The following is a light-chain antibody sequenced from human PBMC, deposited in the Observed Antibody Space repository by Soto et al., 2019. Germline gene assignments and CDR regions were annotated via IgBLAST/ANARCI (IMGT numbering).Light chain of an antibody. CDR2: DVS. CDR3: SSYRRSSTYV. V-gene: IGLV2-14*03. J-gene: IGLJ1*01. CDR1: SSDVGRYNY. Sequence: QSALTQPASVSGSPGQSITISCTGTSSDVGRYNYVSWYQQYPGKAPKLMLYDVSKRPSGVADRFAGSKSGNTASLTISGLQPEDEADYYCSSYRRSSTYVFGTGTKVTVL.